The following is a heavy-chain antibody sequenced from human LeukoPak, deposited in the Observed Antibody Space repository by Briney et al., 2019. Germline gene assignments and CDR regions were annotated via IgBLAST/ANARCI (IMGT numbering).Heavy chain of an antibody. J-gene: IGHJ5*02. CDR3: ARVTDFGGDWFDP. V-gene: IGHV3-53*01. CDR2: IHSGGST. Sequence: GGSLRLSCAASGFTVSSNCMSWVRQAPGKGLEWVAVIHSGGSTYYADSVKGRFTISRDNSKNTLYLQMNSLRAEDTAVYYCARVTDFGGDWFDPWGQGTLVTVSS. D-gene: IGHD4-23*01. CDR1: GFTVSSNC.